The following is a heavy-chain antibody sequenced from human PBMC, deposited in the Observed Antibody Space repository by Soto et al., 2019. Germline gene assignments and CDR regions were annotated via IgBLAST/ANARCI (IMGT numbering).Heavy chain of an antibody. CDR1: DYIFLAYG. CDR3: ARDDCNGGSCDGGHYLDL. Sequence: QVQLVQSGPEVKKAGASVKVSCTAPTDYIFLAYGFDWVRQAPGQGLEWMGWISPKFGRTNYARTLQDRFTMTTDVSTNSVSMELRDLRSDNTAVYYCARDDCNGGSCDGGHYLDLWGRGTPISVSS. V-gene: IGHV1-18*01. J-gene: IGHJ2*01. D-gene: IGHD2-15*01. CDR2: ISPKFGRT.